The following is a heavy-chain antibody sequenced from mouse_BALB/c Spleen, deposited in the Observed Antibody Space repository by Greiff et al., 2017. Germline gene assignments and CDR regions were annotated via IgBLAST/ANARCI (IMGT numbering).Heavy chain of an antibody. Sequence: VQLQQSGPSLVKPSQTLSLTCSVTGDSITSGYWNWIRKFPGNKLEYMGYISYSGSTYYNPSLKSRISITRDTSKNQYYLQLNSVTTEDTATYFCARSYVNYEGFFDYWGQGTTLTVSS. J-gene: IGHJ2*01. D-gene: IGHD2-10*02. CDR2: ISYSGST. CDR1: GDSITSGY. V-gene: IGHV3-8*02. CDR3: ARSYVNYEGFFDY.